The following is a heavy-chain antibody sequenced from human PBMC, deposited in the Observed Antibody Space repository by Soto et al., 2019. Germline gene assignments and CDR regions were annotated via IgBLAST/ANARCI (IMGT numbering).Heavy chain of an antibody. Sequence: QVQLVESGGGMVQPGRSLRLSCAASGFTFSSYGIHWVRQAPGKGLEWVAVISYDGSNKYYADSVKGRFTISRDNSKNTLYLQMNSLRAEDTAVYYCAILGYSYVQIGMDVWGQGTTVTVSS. V-gene: IGHV3-30*03. D-gene: IGHD5-18*01. CDR3: AILGYSYVQIGMDV. CDR1: GFTFSSYG. J-gene: IGHJ6*02. CDR2: ISYDGSNK.